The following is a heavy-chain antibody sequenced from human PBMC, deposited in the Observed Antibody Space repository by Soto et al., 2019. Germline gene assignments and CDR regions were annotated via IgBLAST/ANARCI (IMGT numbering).Heavy chain of an antibody. Sequence: GGSLRLSCAASGFTFSSYAMHWVRQAPGKGLEYVSAISSNGGSTYYANSVKGRFTISRDNSKNTLYLQMGSLRAEDMAVYYCAGGVGYCSGGSCSGHDAFDIWGQGXMVTVSS. CDR2: ISSNGGST. D-gene: IGHD2-15*01. CDR1: GFTFSSYA. V-gene: IGHV3-64*01. J-gene: IGHJ3*02. CDR3: AGGVGYCSGGSCSGHDAFDI.